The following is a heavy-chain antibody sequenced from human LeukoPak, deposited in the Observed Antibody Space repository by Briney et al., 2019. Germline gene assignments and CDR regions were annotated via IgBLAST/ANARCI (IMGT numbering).Heavy chain of an antibody. CDR2: FDPEDGET. Sequence: GASVKVSCKVSGHTLTELSIHWVRQAPGKGLEWMGGFDPEDGETIYAQKFQGRVTMTEDTSTDTAYMELHSLTSEDTAIYYCATPQWELHLFDYWGQGTLVTVSS. D-gene: IGHD1-26*01. CDR1: GHTLTELS. J-gene: IGHJ4*02. CDR3: ATPQWELHLFDY. V-gene: IGHV1-24*01.